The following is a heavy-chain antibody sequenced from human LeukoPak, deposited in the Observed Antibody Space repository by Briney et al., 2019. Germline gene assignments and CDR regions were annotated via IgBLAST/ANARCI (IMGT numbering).Heavy chain of an antibody. J-gene: IGHJ4*02. V-gene: IGHV3-30-3*01. Sequence: GRSLRLSCAASGFTFSSYAMHWVRQAPGKGLEWVAVISYDGSNKYYADSVKGRFTISRDNSKNTLYLQMNSLRAEDTAVSYCAEPYGDYVGYWGQGTLVTVSS. CDR3: AEPYGDYVGY. CDR1: GFTFSSYA. D-gene: IGHD4-17*01. CDR2: ISYDGSNK.